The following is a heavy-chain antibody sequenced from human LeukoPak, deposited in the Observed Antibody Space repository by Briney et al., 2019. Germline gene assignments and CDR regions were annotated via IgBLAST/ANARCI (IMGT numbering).Heavy chain of an antibody. CDR3: ARDFDQYSGRFGGFGHDF. V-gene: IGHV1-18*01. Sequence: ASVKVSCKASGYTFTSYGINWVRQAPGQGLEWMGWISAYNGNTNYAQRLQGRVTMTTDTSTSTAYMGLRSLRSDDTAVYYCARDFDQYSGRFGGFGHDFWGQGTLVTVSS. J-gene: IGHJ4*02. CDR1: GYTFTSYG. D-gene: IGHD1-26*01. CDR2: ISAYNGNT.